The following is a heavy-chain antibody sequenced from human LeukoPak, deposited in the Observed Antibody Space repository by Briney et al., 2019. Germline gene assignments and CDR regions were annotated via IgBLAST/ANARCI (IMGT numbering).Heavy chain of an antibody. J-gene: IGHJ4*02. CDR3: ATRDQSRTYRAPADC. CDR2: THRSGDT. V-gene: IGHV4-4*02. CDR1: GVSVSSDNW. Sequence: SGTLSLTCAVYGVSVSSDNWWTWVRQSPGKELEWIGETHRSGDTKYNPSLNGRVTISIDNSNNRLSLNLRYVTAADTAMYYCATRDQSRTYRAPADCWGQGTLATVSS. D-gene: IGHD5-24*01.